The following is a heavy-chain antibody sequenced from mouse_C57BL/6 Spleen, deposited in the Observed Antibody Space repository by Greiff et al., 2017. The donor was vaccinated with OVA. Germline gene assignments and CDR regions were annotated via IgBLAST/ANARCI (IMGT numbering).Heavy chain of an antibody. CDR1: GFTFSSYG. CDR2: ISSGGSYT. CDR3: ARQGAYYSNFYAMDY. D-gene: IGHD2-5*01. V-gene: IGHV5-6*01. J-gene: IGHJ4*01. Sequence: VQLQESGGDLVKPGGSLKLSCAASGFTFSSYGMSWVRQTPDKRLEWVATISSGGSYTYYPDSVKGRFTISRDNAKNTLYLQMSSLKSEDTAMYYCARQGAYYSNFYAMDYWGQGTSVTVSS.